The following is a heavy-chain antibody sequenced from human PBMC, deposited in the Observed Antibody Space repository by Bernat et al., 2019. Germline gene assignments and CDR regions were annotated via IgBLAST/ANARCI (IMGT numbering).Heavy chain of an antibody. CDR1: GFQLTDAW. CDR3: TTGYGSDWYG. D-gene: IGHD6-13*01. CDR2: IKRKIDGETI. J-gene: IGHJ4*02. Sequence: QMEESGGGLVKPGGSLRLSCVASGFQLTDAWGSWVREAPGKGLEWVANIKRKIDGETIDYAAPVKGRFSITRDDSKNTAFLQMNSLKTEDTAVYFCTTGYGSDWYGWGQGTLVTVSS. V-gene: IGHV3-15*01.